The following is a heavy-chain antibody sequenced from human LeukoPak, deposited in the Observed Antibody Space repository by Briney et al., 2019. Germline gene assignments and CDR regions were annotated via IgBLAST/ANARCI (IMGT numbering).Heavy chain of an antibody. CDR1: GXTFNDSA. CDR2: IRSKVNSYAT. Sequence: GGSLKLSCAASGXTFNDSAMHWVRQASGKGLEWVGRIRSKVNSYATVHAASVKGRFTISRDDSKNTVYLQLNSLKAGDTAVYYCTRLLAEGNWGQGTLVTVSS. CDR3: TRLLAEGN. V-gene: IGHV3-73*01. J-gene: IGHJ4*02.